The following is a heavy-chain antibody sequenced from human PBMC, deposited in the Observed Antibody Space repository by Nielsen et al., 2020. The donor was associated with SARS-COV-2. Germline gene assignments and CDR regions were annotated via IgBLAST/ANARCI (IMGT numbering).Heavy chain of an antibody. CDR3: AREGPDSSSSYFDY. J-gene: IGHJ4*02. D-gene: IGHD6-6*01. CDR1: GFRFSEYG. Sequence: GESLKISCATSGFRFSEYGMYWVRQAPGKGLEWVAHILYDGSDKYYADSAKGRFTVSRDNSKNTLYLQMNSLRLEDTAVYYCAREGPDSSSSYFDYWGQGTLVTVSS. V-gene: IGHV3-30*03. CDR2: ILYDGSDK.